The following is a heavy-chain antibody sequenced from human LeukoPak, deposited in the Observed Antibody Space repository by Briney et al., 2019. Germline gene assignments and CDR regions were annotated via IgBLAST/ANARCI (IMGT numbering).Heavy chain of an antibody. V-gene: IGHV4-39*01. Sequence: SETLSLTCTVSAGSISSSSHHWGWIRQSPGKGLEWIGSIYYGRTTYYNPSLNSRVTISVVTSKNQFSLMLTSVTASDTAVYFCGGAATGTVGWFDPWGQGTLVTVSS. CDR3: GGAATGTVGWFDP. CDR2: IYYGRTT. J-gene: IGHJ5*02. D-gene: IGHD6-13*01. CDR1: AGSISSSSHH.